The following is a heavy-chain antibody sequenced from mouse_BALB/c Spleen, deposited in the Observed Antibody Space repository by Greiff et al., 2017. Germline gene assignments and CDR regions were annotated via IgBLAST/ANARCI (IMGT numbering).Heavy chain of an antibody. Sequence: QVQLKQSGAELVRPGASVTLSCKASGYTFTDYEMHWVKQTPVHGLDWIGAIDPDTGGTAYNQKFKGKATLTADKSSSTAYMELRSLTSEDSAVYYCTRERGAYGYDDYYAMDYWGQGTSVTVSS. V-gene: IGHV1-15*01. CDR3: TRERGAYGYDDYYAMDY. CDR1: GYTFTDYE. D-gene: IGHD2-2*01. J-gene: IGHJ4*01. CDR2: IDPDTGGT.